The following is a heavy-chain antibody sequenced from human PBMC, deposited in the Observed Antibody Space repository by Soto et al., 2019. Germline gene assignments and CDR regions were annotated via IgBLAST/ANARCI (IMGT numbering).Heavy chain of an antibody. D-gene: IGHD3-22*01. CDR2: ISYDGSNK. J-gene: IGHJ4*02. CDR3: AKDRCPYYYDSSGYYSCYFDY. Sequence: GGSLRLSCAASGFTFSSYGMHWVRQAPGKGLEWVAVISYDGSNKYYADSVKGRFTISRDNSKNTLYLQMNSLRAEDTAVYYCAKDRCPYYYDSSGYYSCYFDYWGQGTLVTVSS. V-gene: IGHV3-30*18. CDR1: GFTFSSYG.